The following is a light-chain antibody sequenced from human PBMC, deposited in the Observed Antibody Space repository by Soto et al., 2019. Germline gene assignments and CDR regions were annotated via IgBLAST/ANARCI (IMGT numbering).Light chain of an antibody. CDR2: EGS. CDR3: CSYAGSSTFLV. J-gene: IGLJ2*01. CDR1: SSDVGSYNL. V-gene: IGLV2-23*01. Sequence: QSVLTQPASVSGSPGQSITISCTGTSSDVGSYNLVSWYQQHPGKAPKLMIYEGSKRPSGVSNRFSGSKSGNTASLTISGLQAEDEGDYYCCSYAGSSTFLVFGGGTKLTVL.